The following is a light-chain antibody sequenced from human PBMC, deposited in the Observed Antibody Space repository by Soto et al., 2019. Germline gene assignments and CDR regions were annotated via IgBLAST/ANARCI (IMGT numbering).Light chain of an antibody. V-gene: IGKV3-15*01. Sequence: DIVVTQSPATLSSFPGDRVTLSCRASQSVSSKLAWFQQKPGQAPSLLIYDASTRATGIPARFSGSGSGTEFTLTINSLQSEDFAVYYCQQYYDWWTFGQGTKVDIK. J-gene: IGKJ1*01. CDR2: DAS. CDR3: QQYYDWWT. CDR1: QSVSSK.